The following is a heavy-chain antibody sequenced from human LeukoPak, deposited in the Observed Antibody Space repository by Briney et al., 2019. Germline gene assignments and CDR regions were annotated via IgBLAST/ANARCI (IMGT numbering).Heavy chain of an antibody. CDR3: AKRYTSGWYQYYFDC. Sequence: HSGGSLRLSCAASGFTFSSFAMGWVRQAPGKGLDGVSGISGSGINTYYADSVKGRFTISRDNSKGTLYLQMNSLRAEDTAVYCCAKRYTSGWYQYYFDCWGQGPLVTVPS. V-gene: IGHV3-23*01. J-gene: IGHJ4*02. D-gene: IGHD6-13*01. CDR2: ISGSGINT. CDR1: GFTFSSFA.